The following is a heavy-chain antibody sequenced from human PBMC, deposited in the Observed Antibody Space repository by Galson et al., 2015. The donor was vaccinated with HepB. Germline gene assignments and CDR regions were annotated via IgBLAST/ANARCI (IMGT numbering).Heavy chain of an antibody. CDR1: GFKFTDFA. D-gene: IGHD6-19*01. J-gene: IGHJ4*02. CDR2: ISHDAKHQ. Sequence: SLRLSCATSGFKFTDFAMHWVRQAPGKGLEWVAIISHDAKHQYYADSVKGRFTISRDNSKNTLYLQMNSLRAEDTALYYCAKDPYLYSALAGTMAGFDYWGQGTLVTVSS. CDR3: AKDPYLYSALAGTMAGFDY. V-gene: IGHV3-30*18.